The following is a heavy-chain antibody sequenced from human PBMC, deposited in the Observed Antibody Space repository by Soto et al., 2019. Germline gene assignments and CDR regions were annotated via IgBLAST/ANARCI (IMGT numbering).Heavy chain of an antibody. J-gene: IGHJ4*02. CDR1: EYTFTSYV. D-gene: IGHD1-1*01. CDR2: INAGNGNT. Sequence: QVQVVQSGAEVKKPGASVKVSCKASEYTFTSYVIHWVRQAPGQSLEWMGWINAGNGNTKYSQKFQGRVTITRDTSASTAYMELISLRSEDTAVYYCARERQGLYYFDYWGQGTLVTASS. CDR3: ARERQGLYYFDY. V-gene: IGHV1-3*01.